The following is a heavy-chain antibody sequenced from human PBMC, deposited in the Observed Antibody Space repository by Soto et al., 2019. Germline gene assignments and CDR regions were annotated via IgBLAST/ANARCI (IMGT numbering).Heavy chain of an antibody. CDR1: GFTFSSYA. J-gene: IGHJ6*02. D-gene: IGHD3-3*01. V-gene: IGHV3-30-3*01. Sequence: QVPLVESGGGVVQPGRSLRLSCAASGFTFSSYAMHWVRQAPGKGLEWVAVISYDGSNKYYADSVKGRFTISRDNSKNTLYLQMNSLRAEDTAVYYCARGALRFLEWLPPLLGYGMDVWGQGTTVTVSS. CDR3: ARGALRFLEWLPPLLGYGMDV. CDR2: ISYDGSNK.